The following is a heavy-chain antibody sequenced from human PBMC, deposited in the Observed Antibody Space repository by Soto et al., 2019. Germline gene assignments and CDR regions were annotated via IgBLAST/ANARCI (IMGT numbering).Heavy chain of an antibody. V-gene: IGHV1-69*04. CDR2: INPIRGVT. CDR1: GGTFSSYT. CDR3: ARDGYNQYGMDV. J-gene: IGHJ6*02. Sequence: SVKVSCKASGGTFSSYTISWVRQAPGQGLEWMGRINPIRGVTNYAQKFQGRVTMTGDTSTSTAYMELSRLRSDDTAVYYCARDGYNQYGMDVWGQGTTVTVSS.